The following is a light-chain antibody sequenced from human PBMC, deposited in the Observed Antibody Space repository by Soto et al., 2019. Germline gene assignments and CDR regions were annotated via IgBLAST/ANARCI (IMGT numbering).Light chain of an antibody. CDR1: RSLSSDY. J-gene: IGKJ1*01. CDR3: QQYGDSPRS. Sequence: IVLMQSPDTLSLSPGERATLSGRASRSLSSDYLAWYHQKPGQAPRLLFYHASRRATGTPDRFSVSGSGTDFTLTIIRLEPGDFAVYYCQQYGDSPRSFGQGTKVDIK. CDR2: HAS. V-gene: IGKV3-20*01.